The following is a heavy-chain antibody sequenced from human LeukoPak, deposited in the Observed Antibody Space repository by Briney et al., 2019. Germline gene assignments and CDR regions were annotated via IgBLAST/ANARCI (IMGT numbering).Heavy chain of an antibody. CDR2: IYTSGST. CDR1: GGSISSYY. CDR3: ARVGAARSAKYYFDY. J-gene: IGHJ4*02. Sequence: SSETLSPTCTVSGGSISSYYWSWIRQPAGKGLEWIGRIYTSGSTNYNPSLKSRVTMSVDTSKNQFSLKLSSVTAADTAVYYCARVGAARSAKYYFDYWGQGTLVTVSS. V-gene: IGHV4-4*07. D-gene: IGHD6-6*01.